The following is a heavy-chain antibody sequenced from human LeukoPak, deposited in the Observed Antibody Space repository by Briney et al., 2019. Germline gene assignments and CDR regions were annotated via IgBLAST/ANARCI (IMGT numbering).Heavy chain of an antibody. Sequence: SQTLSLTCAISGDSVSSNSAAWSWIRQSPSRGLEWLGRTYYRSKWYFGYAVSVKSRITINPNTSKNQFSLQLNSVTPEDTAVYYCARSTGDLDYWGQGTLVTVSS. CDR3: ARSTGDLDY. CDR2: TYYRSKWYF. CDR1: GDSVSSNSAA. J-gene: IGHJ4*02. V-gene: IGHV6-1*01. D-gene: IGHD2-21*01.